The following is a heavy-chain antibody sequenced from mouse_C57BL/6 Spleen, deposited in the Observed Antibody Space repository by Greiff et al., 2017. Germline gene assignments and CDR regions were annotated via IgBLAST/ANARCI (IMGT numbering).Heavy chain of an antibody. Sequence: VQLQQSGAELMKPGASVKLSCKATGYTFTGYWIEWVKQRPGHGLEWIGEILPGSGSTNYNEKFKGKATFTADTSSNTAYMQLSSLTTEDSAIYYCARCRNYGSLYYYAMDYWGQGTSVTVSS. V-gene: IGHV1-9*01. D-gene: IGHD1-1*01. J-gene: IGHJ4*01. CDR3: ARCRNYGSLYYYAMDY. CDR2: ILPGSGST. CDR1: GYTFTGYW.